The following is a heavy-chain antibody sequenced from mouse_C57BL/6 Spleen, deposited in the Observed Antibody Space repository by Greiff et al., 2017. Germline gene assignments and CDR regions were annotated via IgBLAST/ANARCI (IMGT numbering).Heavy chain of an antibody. J-gene: IGHJ2*01. CDR1: GYTFTSYW. D-gene: IGHD1-1*01. Sequence: VQLQQPGAELVRPGTSVKLSCKASGYTFTSYWMHWVKQRPGQGLEWIGVIDPSDSYTNYNQKFKGKATLTVDTSSSTAYMQLSILTSEDSAVYYYASSVNYYGSSYSDYWGQGTTLTVSS. V-gene: IGHV1-59*01. CDR3: ASSVNYYGSSYSDY. CDR2: IDPSDSYT.